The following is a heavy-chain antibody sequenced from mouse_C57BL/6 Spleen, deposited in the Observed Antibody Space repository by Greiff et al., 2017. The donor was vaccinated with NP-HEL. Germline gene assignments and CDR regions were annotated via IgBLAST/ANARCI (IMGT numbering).Heavy chain of an antibody. CDR2: IYPGSGST. CDR1: GYTFTSYW. J-gene: IGHJ4*01. CDR3: ARSAQARGARAMDY. Sequence: QVQLQQPGAELVKPGASVKMSCKASGYTFTSYWITWVKQRPGQGLEWIGDIYPGSGSTNYNEKFKSKATLTVDTSSSTAYMQLSSLTSEDSAVYYCARSAQARGARAMDYWGQGTSVTVSS. V-gene: IGHV1-55*01. D-gene: IGHD3-2*02.